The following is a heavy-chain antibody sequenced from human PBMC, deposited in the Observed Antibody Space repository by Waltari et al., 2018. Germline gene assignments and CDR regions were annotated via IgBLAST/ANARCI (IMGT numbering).Heavy chain of an antibody. CDR1: GSILTDYY. CDR2: FNPDSGGT. V-gene: IGHV1-2*06. J-gene: IGHJ5*02. D-gene: IGHD3-10*01. CDR3: VRGSGGYSWFDP. Sequence: QVQLVQSGAEVKKHGASVKVSCNASGSILTDYYIHWVRQAPGRGLGWVGRFNPDSGGTNYAQKFQGRVTMTTDTSITTAYMELSRLTSDDTALYYCVRGSGGYSWFDPWGQGTLLTVSS.